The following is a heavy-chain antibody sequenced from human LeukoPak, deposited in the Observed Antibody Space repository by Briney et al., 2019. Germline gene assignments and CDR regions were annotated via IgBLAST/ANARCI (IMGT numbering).Heavy chain of an antibody. Sequence: SETLSLTCAVYGESFSGYYWSWIPQPPRKAKEWIGEITHSGSKNYNPSLKCRVTISSDASKNQFSLKLSSVTAADTAVYYCARPLGGYDDWVGHDAFDIWGQGTMVTVSS. CDR2: ITHSGSK. J-gene: IGHJ3*02. V-gene: IGHV4-34*01. CDR1: GESFSGYY. D-gene: IGHD5-12*01. CDR3: ARPLGGYDDWVGHDAFDI.